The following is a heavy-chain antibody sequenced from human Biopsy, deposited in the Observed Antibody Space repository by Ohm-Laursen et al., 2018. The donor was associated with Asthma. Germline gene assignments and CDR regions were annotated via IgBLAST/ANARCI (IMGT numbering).Heavy chain of an antibody. CDR2: NVFASGAT. D-gene: IGHD2/OR15-2a*01. V-gene: IGHV1-58*01. CDR1: GVALSGYT. Sequence: SVKVSCNASGVALSGYTFEWLRQARGLGLEWIAGNVFASGATNYDQNFQDRLTVTRDLSAGSVSMELRGLSSTDTAVYYCAAGRTSLQGESLIWGHGTLLSVSS. CDR3: AAGRTSLQGESLI. J-gene: IGHJ4*01.